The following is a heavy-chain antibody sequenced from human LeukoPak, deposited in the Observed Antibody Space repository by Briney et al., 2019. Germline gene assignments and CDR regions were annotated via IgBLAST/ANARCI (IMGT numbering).Heavy chain of an antibody. CDR2: IYGGGST. V-gene: IGHV3-53*01. CDR3: ARVAGITGIRGFDP. D-gene: IGHD1-20*01. Sequence: GGSLRLSCAASGFTVSNNYMSWVRQAPGKGLEWVSVIYGGGSTYYADSVKGRFAISRDNSKNTLYLKMNSLRAEDTAVYYCARVAGITGIRGFDPWGQGTLVTVSS. J-gene: IGHJ5*02. CDR1: GFTVSNNY.